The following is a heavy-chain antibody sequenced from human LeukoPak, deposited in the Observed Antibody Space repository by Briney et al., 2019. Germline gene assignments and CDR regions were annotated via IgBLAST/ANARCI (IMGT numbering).Heavy chain of an antibody. D-gene: IGHD4-11*01. CDR3: ATHGMTTGRYNWFDP. V-gene: IGHV1-69*13. Sequence: AASVKVSCKASGGTFSSYAISWVRQAPGQGLEWMGGIIPIFGTANYAQKFQGRVTITADESTSTAYMELSSLRSEDTAVYYCATHGMTTGRYNWFDPWGQGTLVTVSS. J-gene: IGHJ5*02. CDR1: GGTFSSYA. CDR2: IIPIFGTA.